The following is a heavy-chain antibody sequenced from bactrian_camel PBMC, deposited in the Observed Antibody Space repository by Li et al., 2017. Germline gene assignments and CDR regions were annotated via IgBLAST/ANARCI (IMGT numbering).Heavy chain of an antibody. J-gene: IGHJ4*01. CDR2: SDGAGTV. V-gene: IGHV3S40*01. CDR1: GFTFSDAI. CDR3: AADSDQFCSIATMRPNY. Sequence: VQLVESGGGSVQPGGSLRLSREASGFTFSDAIMSWVRQVPGKEREGVAASDGAGTVSYADFVKGRFTISLDNAKNTAYLQMNNLQPEDTSMYYCAADSDQFCSIATMRPNYWGQGTQVTVS. D-gene: IGHD4*01.